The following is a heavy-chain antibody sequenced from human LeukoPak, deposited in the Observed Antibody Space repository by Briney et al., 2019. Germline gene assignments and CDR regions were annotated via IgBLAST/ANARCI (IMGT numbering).Heavy chain of an antibody. Sequence: SETLSLTCAVYGGSFNGYYWSWIRQPPGKGLEWIGEINHSGSTNYNPSLKSRVTISVDTSKNQFSLKLSSVTAADTAVYYCARGRRGSQRAFDIWGQGTMVTVSS. D-gene: IGHD1-14*01. CDR1: GGSFNGYY. J-gene: IGHJ3*02. CDR2: INHSGST. V-gene: IGHV4-34*01. CDR3: ARGRRGSQRAFDI.